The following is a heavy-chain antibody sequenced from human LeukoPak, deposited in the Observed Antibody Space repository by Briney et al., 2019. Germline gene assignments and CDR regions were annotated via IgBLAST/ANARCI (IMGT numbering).Heavy chain of an antibody. CDR3: ARAGIPGIAVAARTKNFDY. J-gene: IGHJ4*02. V-gene: IGHV1-46*01. CDR2: INPSGGST. D-gene: IGHD6-19*01. Sequence: ASVKVSCKASGYTFTSYYMHWVRQAPGQGLERMEIINPSGGSTSYAQKFQGRVTMTRDMSTSTVYMELSSLRSEDTAVYYCARAGIPGIAVAARTKNFDYWGQGALVTVSS. CDR1: GYTFTSYY.